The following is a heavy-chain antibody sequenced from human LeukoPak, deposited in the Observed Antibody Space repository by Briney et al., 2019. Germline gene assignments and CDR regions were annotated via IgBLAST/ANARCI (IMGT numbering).Heavy chain of an antibody. CDR1: GVTFSSYA. D-gene: IGHD3-9*01. CDR3: ANLSPTQGVLRYFGWLLDAFDI. Sequence: GGSLRLSSAASGVTFSSYAISWGREAPGEGLEWGSGISGSVGNTYYAHSVQRLFNVSRDNTKNTLYLQMNSLTDQDTRVYYCANLSPTQGVLRYFGWLLDAFDIWGQGTMVTVSS. J-gene: IGHJ3*02. CDR2: ISGSVGNT. V-gene: IGHV3-23*01.